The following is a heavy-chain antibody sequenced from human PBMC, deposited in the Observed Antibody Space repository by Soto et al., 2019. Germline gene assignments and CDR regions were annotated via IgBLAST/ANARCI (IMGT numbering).Heavy chain of an antibody. CDR3: ARGRYALGV. CDR2: ITSGGTVF. CDR1: GFNVGDYE. Sequence: EVHLVESGGGLVQPGGSLRLSCAASGFNVGDYEMNWVRQAPGKGLEWISMITSGGTVFYYADSVRGRFAISRDDSENSLHLQMNSLRVDDTAMYYCARGRYALGVWGQGTTVTVSS. J-gene: IGHJ6*02. D-gene: IGHD3-9*01. V-gene: IGHV3-48*03.